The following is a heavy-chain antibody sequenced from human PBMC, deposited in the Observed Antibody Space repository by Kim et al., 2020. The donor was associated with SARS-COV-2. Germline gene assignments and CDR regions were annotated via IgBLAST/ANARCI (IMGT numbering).Heavy chain of an antibody. D-gene: IGHD3-10*01. CDR3: AAVGWFGELFDY. Sequence: SETLSLTCTVSGGSISSYYWSWIRQPPGKGLEWIGYIYYSGSTNYNPSLKSRVTISVDTSKNQFSLKLSSVTAADTAVYYCAAVGWFGELFDYWGQGTLV. CDR1: GGSISSYY. CDR2: IYYSGST. J-gene: IGHJ4*02. V-gene: IGHV4-59*08.